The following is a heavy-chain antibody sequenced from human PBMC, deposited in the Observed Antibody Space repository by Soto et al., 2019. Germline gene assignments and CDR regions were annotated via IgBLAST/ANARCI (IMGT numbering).Heavy chain of an antibody. V-gene: IGHV1-46*01. Sequence: ASVKVSCKASGYTFTSYYMHWVRQAPGQGLEWMGIINPSGGSTSYAQKFQGRVTMTRDTSTSTVYMELSSLRSEDTAVYYCARDPAEVIMAGHAFDIWGQGTMVTVSS. D-gene: IGHD3-3*01. CDR3: ARDPAEVIMAGHAFDI. CDR2: INPSGGST. J-gene: IGHJ3*02. CDR1: GYTFTSYY.